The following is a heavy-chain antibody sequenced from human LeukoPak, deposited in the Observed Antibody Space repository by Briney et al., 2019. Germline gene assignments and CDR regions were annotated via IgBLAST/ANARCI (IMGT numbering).Heavy chain of an antibody. CDR2: VRSDNGRT. D-gene: IGHD5-12*01. CDR1: GFTFSSYA. V-gene: IGHV3-23*01. Sequence: GGSLRLSCAASGFTFSSYAMSWVRQAPGKGLEWVSAVRSDNGRTHYADSMKGRFTISRDNSKNTLYLQMNSLRAEDTAVYYCARGSRTGVATTGFDYWDQGTLVTVSS. J-gene: IGHJ4*02. CDR3: ARGSRTGVATTGFDY.